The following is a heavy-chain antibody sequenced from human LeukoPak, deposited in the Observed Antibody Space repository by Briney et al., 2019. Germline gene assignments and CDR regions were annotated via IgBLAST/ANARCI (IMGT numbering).Heavy chain of an antibody. CDR2: IYYSGST. CDR1: GVSISSGDYY. CDR3: ARANGITGTSFDY. D-gene: IGHD1-20*01. Sequence: PSETLSLTCTVSGVSISSGDYYWSWIRQPPGKGLEWIGYIYYSGSTYYNPSLKSRVTISVDTSKNQFSLKLSSVTAADTAVYYCARANGITGTSFDYWGQGTLVTVSS. J-gene: IGHJ4*02. V-gene: IGHV4-30-4*01.